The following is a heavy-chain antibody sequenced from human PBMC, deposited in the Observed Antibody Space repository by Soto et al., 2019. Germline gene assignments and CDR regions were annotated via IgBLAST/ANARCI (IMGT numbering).Heavy chain of an antibody. Sequence: EVRLVESGGGLVQPGGSLRLSCGASGFTFSGYWMTWVRHAPGKGLEWVANIHPDGSAKYYVDSVKGRFSIFSDNAKNSLYLQMNSLRGEDTAVYYCASPPLXXAXXVCFHHWGQGTLVTVSS. J-gene: IGHJ1*01. CDR3: ASPPLXXAXXVCFHH. CDR1: GFTFSGYW. V-gene: IGHV3-7*01. CDR2: IHPDGSAK.